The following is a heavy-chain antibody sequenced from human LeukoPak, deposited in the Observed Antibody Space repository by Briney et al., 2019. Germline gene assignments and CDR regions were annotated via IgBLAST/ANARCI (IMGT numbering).Heavy chain of an antibody. V-gene: IGHV4-30-4*01. CDR1: GDAINSGDYY. J-gene: IGHJ4*02. CDR2: IYHGGST. D-gene: IGHD3-16*01. Sequence: SETLSLTCTVSGDAINSGDYYWSWIRQTPGKGLEWIGYIYHGGSTYYNPSLKSRVTVSADTSKNQFSLKLTSVTAADTAVYYCVRDRARYVWGIDYWDQGTLVTVSS. CDR3: VRDRARYVWGIDY.